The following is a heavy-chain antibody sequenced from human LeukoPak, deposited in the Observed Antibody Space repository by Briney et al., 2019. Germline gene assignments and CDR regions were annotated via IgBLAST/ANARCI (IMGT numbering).Heavy chain of an antibody. D-gene: IGHD2-2*01. CDR1: GYTFTSYG. Sequence: ASVKVSCKASGYTFTSYGINWVRQAPGQGLEWMGWISSYNGNTNYAQKLQGRVTMTADTSTSTAYMELRSLRFDDTAVYYCARSTHRDADAFDIWGQGTMVTVSS. V-gene: IGHV1-18*01. J-gene: IGHJ3*02. CDR2: ISSYNGNT. CDR3: ARSTHRDADAFDI.